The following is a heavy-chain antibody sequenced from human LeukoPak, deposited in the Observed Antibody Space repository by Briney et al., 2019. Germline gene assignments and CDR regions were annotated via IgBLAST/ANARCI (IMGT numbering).Heavy chain of an antibody. V-gene: IGHV4-39*01. CDR2: IYYSGST. D-gene: IGHD2-21*02. J-gene: IGHJ4*02. Sequence: SETLSLTCTVSGGSISSSSYYWGWIRQPPGKGLEWIGSIYYSGSTYYNPSLKSRVAISVDTSKNQFSLKLSSVTAADTAVYYCARQDIVVVTAIDYWGQGTLVTVPS. CDR1: GGSISSSSYY. CDR3: ARQDIVVVTAIDY.